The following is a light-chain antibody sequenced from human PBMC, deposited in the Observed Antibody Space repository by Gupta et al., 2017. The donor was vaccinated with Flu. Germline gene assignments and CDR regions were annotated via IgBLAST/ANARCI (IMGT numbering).Light chain of an antibody. Sequence: PGTLSLSPRERATVSCRASQSVSSYLAWYQQRPGQAPRLLIYDASRRATGIPDKFSGSGSGTDFTLTISRLEPEDFAMYYCHHYGNSPRTFGRGTKVEIK. V-gene: IGKV3-20*01. CDR3: HHYGNSPRT. CDR2: DAS. J-gene: IGKJ1*01. CDR1: QSVSSY.